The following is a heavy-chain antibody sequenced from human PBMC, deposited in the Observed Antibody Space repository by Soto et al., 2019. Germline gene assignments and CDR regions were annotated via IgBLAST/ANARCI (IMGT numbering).Heavy chain of an antibody. Sequence: QLQLQESGPGLVKPSETLSLTCTVSGGSISSSSYYWGWIRQPPGKGLEWIGSIYYSGSTYYNPSLKSRVTISVDTSKNQFSLKLSSVTAADTAVYYCARPRYCSSTSCYGAFDIWGQGQWSPSLQ. D-gene: IGHD2-2*01. CDR3: ARPRYCSSTSCYGAFDI. CDR1: GGSISSSSYY. CDR2: IYYSGST. J-gene: IGHJ3*02. V-gene: IGHV4-39*01.